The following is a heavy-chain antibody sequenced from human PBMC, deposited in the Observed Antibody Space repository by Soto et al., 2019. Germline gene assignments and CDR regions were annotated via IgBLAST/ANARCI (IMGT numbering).Heavy chain of an antibody. Sequence: LRLSCAASGFTFSSDAMSWVRQAPGKGLEWVSAISGSGGSTYYADSVKGRFTISRDNSKNTLYLQMNSLRAEDTAVYYCAKPQISAAATESFDYWGQETLVTVSS. CDR2: ISGSGGST. D-gene: IGHD6-25*01. CDR3: AKPQISAAATESFDY. CDR1: GFTFSSDA. J-gene: IGHJ4*02. V-gene: IGHV3-23*01.